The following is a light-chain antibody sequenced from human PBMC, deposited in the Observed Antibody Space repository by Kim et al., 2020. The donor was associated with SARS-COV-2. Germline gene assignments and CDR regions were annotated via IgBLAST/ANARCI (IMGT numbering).Light chain of an antibody. J-gene: IGLJ3*02. V-gene: IGLV5-45*03. CDR1: SGINVAAYR. CDR3: MIWYNSAWV. Sequence: QPVLTQPSSLSASPGASASLTCTLRSGINVAAYRIYWYQQKPGSPPRDLLNYFSDSDKHQGSGVPSRFSGSKDAAANAGILLISGLQSEDDADYYCMIWYNSAWVFGGGTQLTVL. CDR2: YFSDSDK.